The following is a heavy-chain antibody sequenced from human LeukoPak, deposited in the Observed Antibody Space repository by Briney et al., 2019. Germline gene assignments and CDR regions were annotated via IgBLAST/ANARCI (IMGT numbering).Heavy chain of an antibody. J-gene: IGHJ6*03. V-gene: IGHV4-59*01. CDR3: ARLYDFWRAMDV. CDR2: IYYSGST. Sequence: SETLSLTCTVSGGSISSYYWSWIRQPPGKGLEWIGYIYYSGSTNYNPSLKSRVTISVDTSKNQFSLKLSSVTAADTAVYYCARLYDFWRAMDVWGKGTTVTVSS. CDR1: GGSISSYY. D-gene: IGHD3-3*01.